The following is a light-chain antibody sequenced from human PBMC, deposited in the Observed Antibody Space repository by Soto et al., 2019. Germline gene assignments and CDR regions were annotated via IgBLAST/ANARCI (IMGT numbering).Light chain of an antibody. J-gene: IGLJ1*01. CDR1: ISDVGGYNF. Sequence: QSVLTQPASVSGSPGQSITISCTGTISDVGGYNFVSWYQQYPGKAPKLMICDVSNRPSGVSNRFSGSKSGNTASLTISGLQAEDAADYYCSSFTGSNYVFGTGTKLTVL. CDR3: SSFTGSNYV. V-gene: IGLV2-14*03. CDR2: DVS.